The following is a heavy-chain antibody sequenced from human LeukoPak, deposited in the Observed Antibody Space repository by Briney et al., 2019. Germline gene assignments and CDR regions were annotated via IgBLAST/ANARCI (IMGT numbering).Heavy chain of an antibody. J-gene: IGHJ6*04. Sequence: GASVKVSCKASGYTFTGYYMHWVRQAPGPGLEWMGWTNPNSGGTNYEQKFQGRVTMTRDTSISTAYMELSRLRSDDTAVYYCARDWPYGDYYYYGMDVWGKGTTVTVSS. CDR1: GYTFTGYY. D-gene: IGHD4-17*01. CDR3: ARDWPYGDYYYYGMDV. V-gene: IGHV1-2*02. CDR2: TNPNSGGT.